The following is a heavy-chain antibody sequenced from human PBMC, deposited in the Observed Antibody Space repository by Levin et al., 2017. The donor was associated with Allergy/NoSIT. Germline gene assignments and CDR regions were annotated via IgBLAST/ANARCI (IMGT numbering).Heavy chain of an antibody. V-gene: IGHV3-74*01. D-gene: IGHD5-18*01. CDR1: GFTFSSYW. J-gene: IGHJ4*02. CDR2: INSDGSST. Sequence: SCAASGFTFSSYWMHWVRQAPGKGLVWVSRINSDGSSTSYADSVKGRFTISRDNAKNTLYLQMNSLRAEDTAVYYCASLNRYSYGSTFDYWGQGTLVTVSS. CDR3: ASLNRYSYGSTFDY.